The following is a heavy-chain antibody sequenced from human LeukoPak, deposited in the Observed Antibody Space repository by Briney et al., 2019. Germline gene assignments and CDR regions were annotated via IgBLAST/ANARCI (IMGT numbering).Heavy chain of an antibody. D-gene: IGHD4-17*01. Sequence: PSETLSLTCTVSGGSISSYYWSWIRQPPGKGLEWIGYIYYSGSTNYNPSLKSRVTISVDTSKNQFSLKLSSVTAADTAVYYCARIHLGDYYFDYWGQGTLVTVSS. CDR3: ARIHLGDYYFDY. CDR1: GGSISSYY. V-gene: IGHV4-59*12. J-gene: IGHJ4*02. CDR2: IYYSGST.